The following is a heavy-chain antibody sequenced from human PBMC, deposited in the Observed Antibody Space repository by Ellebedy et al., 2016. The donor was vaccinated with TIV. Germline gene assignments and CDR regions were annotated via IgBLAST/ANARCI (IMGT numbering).Heavy chain of an antibody. CDR2: FHPGFSDT. J-gene: IGHJ4*02. V-gene: IGHV5-51*01. CDR1: GYSFTGYW. CDR3: ARLKYSGYNFSSTSLGVLGY. D-gene: IGHD5-12*01. Sequence: PGGSLRLSCKASGYSFTGYWIAWVRQMPGKGLEWMGIFHPGFSDTRYSPSFQGQVSISADKSISTAYLQWSSLKASDTAMYYCARLKYSGYNFSSTSLGVLGYWGQGTLVTVSS.